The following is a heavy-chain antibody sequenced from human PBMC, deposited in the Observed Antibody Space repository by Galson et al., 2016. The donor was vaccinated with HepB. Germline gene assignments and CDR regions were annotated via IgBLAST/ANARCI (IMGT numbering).Heavy chain of an antibody. CDR1: GFRFDDYA. J-gene: IGHJ6*04. V-gene: IGHV3-9*01. CDR2: ISWNSATI. CDR3: AKEGLPAGHYGLDV. Sequence: SLRLSCAASGFRFDDYAMHWVRQAPGKGLEWVSGISWNSATIAYADSAKGRFTISRDHAKNSLYLQMNSVRPEDTALYYCAKEGLPAGHYGLDVWGKGATVIVSS. D-gene: IGHD6-13*01.